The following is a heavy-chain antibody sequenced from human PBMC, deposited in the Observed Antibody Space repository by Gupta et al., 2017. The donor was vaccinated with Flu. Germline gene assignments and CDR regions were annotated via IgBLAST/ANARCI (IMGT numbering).Heavy chain of an antibody. V-gene: IGHV3-21*01. D-gene: IGHD2-8*02. J-gene: IGHJ4*02. CDR2: ISSSSSYI. CDR3: ARGTGSGRYYVVY. CDR1: SSYS. Sequence: SSYSMNWVLQAPGKGLEWVSSISSSSSYIYYADSVKGRFTISRDNAKNSLYLQMNSLRAEDTAVYYCARGTGSGRYYVVYWGQGTLVTVSS.